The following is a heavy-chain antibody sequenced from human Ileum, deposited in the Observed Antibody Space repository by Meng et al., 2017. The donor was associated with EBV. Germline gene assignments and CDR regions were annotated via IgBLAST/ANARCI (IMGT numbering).Heavy chain of an antibody. Sequence: VQAHESGPGRVKPSGTLSLRCAVSGCSISSSNWWSWVRQPPGKGLEWIGEIYHSGSTNYNPSLKSRVTMSVDKSKNQFSLNLSSVTAADTAVYYCARVGQWLPIDYWGQGTLVTVSS. CDR1: GCSISSSNW. CDR3: ARVGQWLPIDY. J-gene: IGHJ4*02. D-gene: IGHD6-19*01. CDR2: IYHSGST. V-gene: IGHV4-4*02.